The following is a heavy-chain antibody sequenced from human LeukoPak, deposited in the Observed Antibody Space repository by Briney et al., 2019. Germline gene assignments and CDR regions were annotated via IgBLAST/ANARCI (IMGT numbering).Heavy chain of an antibody. CDR2: IYYSGST. J-gene: IGHJ5*02. CDR3: ARQYNSPNWFDP. CDR1: GGSIYSYY. V-gene: IGHV4-59*08. D-gene: IGHD6-13*01. Sequence: PSETLSLTCTVSGGSIYSYYWTWIRQPPGKGLEWIGNIYYSGSTNYNPSLKSRITISVDTSKNQFSLNLNSVSATDTAVYYCARQYNSPNWFDPWGQGTLVTVSS.